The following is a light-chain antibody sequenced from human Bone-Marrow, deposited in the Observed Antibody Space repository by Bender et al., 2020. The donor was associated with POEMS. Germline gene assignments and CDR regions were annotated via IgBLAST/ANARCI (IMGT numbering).Light chain of an antibody. Sequence: SYVLTQPPSVSVAPGKTATISCDGDQIGTLSVHWYQQKSGQAPVLVVYGDSDRPTGIPERFTGSNSGNTATLTISRVEAADEADYHCQVWDSSSGHPNWVFGGGTKLTVL. CDR2: GDS. CDR1: QIGTLS. CDR3: QVWDSSSGHPNWV. V-gene: IGLV3-21*03. J-gene: IGLJ3*02.